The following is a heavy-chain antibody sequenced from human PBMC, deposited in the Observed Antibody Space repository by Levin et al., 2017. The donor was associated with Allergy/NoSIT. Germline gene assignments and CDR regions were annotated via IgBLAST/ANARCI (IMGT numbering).Heavy chain of an antibody. Sequence: PSETLSLTCAISGDSVSSNSAAWNWIRQSPSRGLEWLGRTYYRSKWYNDYAVSVKSRITINPDTSKNQFSLQLNSVTPEDTAVYYCARDGFFSSSGSYWYFDLWGRGTLVTVSS. CDR2: TYYRSKWYN. CDR3: ARDGFFSSSGSYWYFDL. V-gene: IGHV6-1*01. CDR1: GDSVSSNSAA. J-gene: IGHJ2*01. D-gene: IGHD6-6*01.